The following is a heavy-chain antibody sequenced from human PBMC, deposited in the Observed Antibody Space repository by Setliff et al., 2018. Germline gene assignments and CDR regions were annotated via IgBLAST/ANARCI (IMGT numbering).Heavy chain of an antibody. D-gene: IGHD6-13*01. Sequence: GASVKVSCKASGYTFTTYAMGWMRQAPGQRLEWMGWINTNTGNPSYAQGFTGRFVFSLDTSVSTAYLQISSLKPEDTAVYYCARDCRVGWVFTYGMDVWGQGTLVTVSS. J-gene: IGHJ6*02. V-gene: IGHV7-4-1*02. CDR2: INTNTGNP. CDR1: GYTFTTYA. CDR3: ARDCRVGWVFTYGMDV.